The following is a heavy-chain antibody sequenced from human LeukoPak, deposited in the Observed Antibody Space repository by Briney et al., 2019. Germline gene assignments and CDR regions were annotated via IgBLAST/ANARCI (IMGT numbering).Heavy chain of an antibody. Sequence: GGSLRLSCTASGFTFSSYAMNWGRQAPGKGLDWVSGIGAGGTFTYYAYSVQGRFTISRDNSRNTLYLKMNSLRADDTAVYYCAKDLDYTTYGYYFDYWGQGTLVTVSS. CDR1: GFTFSSYA. CDR3: AKDLDYTTYGYYFDY. J-gene: IGHJ4*02. V-gene: IGHV3-23*01. CDR2: IGAGGTFT. D-gene: IGHD4-11*01.